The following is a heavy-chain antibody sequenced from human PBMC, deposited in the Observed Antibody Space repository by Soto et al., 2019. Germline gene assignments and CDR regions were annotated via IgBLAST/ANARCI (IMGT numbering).Heavy chain of an antibody. CDR3: ARDLAVLVYFGPLDY. Sequence: ASVKVSCKASGYSFISFYIHWVRQAPGQGLEWMGAINPSDGRSSYAQNFQGRVTMIRDTSTSTVYMELSSLRSEDTAVYYCARDLAVLVYFGPLDYWGQGTLVTVSS. D-gene: IGHD3-3*02. J-gene: IGHJ4*02. V-gene: IGHV1-46*03. CDR1: GYSFISFY. CDR2: INPSDGRS.